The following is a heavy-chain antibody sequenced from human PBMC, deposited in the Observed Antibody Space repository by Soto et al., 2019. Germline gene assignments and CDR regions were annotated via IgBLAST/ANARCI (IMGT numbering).Heavy chain of an antibody. D-gene: IGHD3-10*01. CDR3: ARDFYGSGASSGHYYDMDV. Sequence: QAQLVESGGGVVQPGRPLRLSCAASGFTFSTYAMHWVRQAPGKGLEWVAVISYDGSNKYYIDSVKGRFTISRDNSKNTLYLQMNSLRIEDTAVYYCARDFYGSGASSGHYYDMDVWGPGTTVTVSS. V-gene: IGHV3-30-3*01. J-gene: IGHJ6*02. CDR1: GFTFSTYA. CDR2: ISYDGSNK.